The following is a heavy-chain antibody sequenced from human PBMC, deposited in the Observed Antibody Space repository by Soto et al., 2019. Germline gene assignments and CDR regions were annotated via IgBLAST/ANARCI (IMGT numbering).Heavy chain of an antibody. J-gene: IGHJ4*02. CDR1: GASISSGSW. CDR3: ERDQYTASSH. V-gene: IGHV4-4*02. Sequence: PSETLSLTCAVSGASISSGSWWSWVRQPPGKGLEWIGEIFHDGSTNYNPSLKSRVTMSVDKSKNYFSLELTSVTAADTALYYCERDQYTASSHWGQATLVIVS. CDR2: IFHDGST. D-gene: IGHD5-18*01.